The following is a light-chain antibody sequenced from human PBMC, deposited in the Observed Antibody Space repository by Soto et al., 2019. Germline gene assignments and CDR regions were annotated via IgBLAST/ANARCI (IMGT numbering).Light chain of an antibody. CDR1: SSDVGGYNY. Sequence: QSALTQPASVSGSPGQSITIACHGTSSDVGGYNYVSWYQQHPGKAPKLMSYDVSNRPSGVSNRFSDSKSGNTASLTISGLQAEAEGVYYCCSYTGRGTLVAFGGGTKLT. CDR2: DVS. V-gene: IGLV2-14*01. CDR3: CSYTGRGTLVA. J-gene: IGLJ2*01.